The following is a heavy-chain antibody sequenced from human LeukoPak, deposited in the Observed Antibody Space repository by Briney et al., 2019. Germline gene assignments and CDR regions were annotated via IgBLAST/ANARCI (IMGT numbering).Heavy chain of an antibody. V-gene: IGHV1-46*01. D-gene: IGHD5-18*01. CDR2: INPSGGST. Sequence: ASVKASCKASGYTFTSYYMHWVRQAPGQGLEWMGIINPSGGSTSYAQKFQGRVTMTRDMSTSTVYMELSSLRSEDTAVYYCARVLYSYGFDYWGQGTLVTVSS. CDR3: ARVLYSYGFDY. CDR1: GYTFTSYY. J-gene: IGHJ4*02.